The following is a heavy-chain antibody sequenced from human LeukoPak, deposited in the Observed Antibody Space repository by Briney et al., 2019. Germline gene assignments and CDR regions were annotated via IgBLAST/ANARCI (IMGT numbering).Heavy chain of an antibody. CDR2: ISYDGSNK. D-gene: IGHD5-24*01. CDR1: GFTFSSYA. CDR3: VKDRGLRNQWLQVTYDS. Sequence: PGRSLRLSCAASGFTFSSYAMHWVRQAPGKGLEWVAVISYDGSNKYYADSVKGRFTISRDNAKNSLHLQMNSLRPEDTALYYCVKDRGLRNQWLQVTYDSWGQGTLVTVSS. J-gene: IGHJ4*02. V-gene: IGHV3-30-3*01.